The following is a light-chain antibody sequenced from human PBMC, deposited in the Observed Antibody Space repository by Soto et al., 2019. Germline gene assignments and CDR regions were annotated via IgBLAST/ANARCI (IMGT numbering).Light chain of an antibody. CDR3: QQYGGSPPLT. CDR1: QSVSSSY. Sequence: EIVLTQSPGTLSLSPGERATLSCRASQSVSSSYLAWYQQKPGQAPRLLIYGASSRATGIPDRFSGSGSGTDFTLTISRLEPEDFAVYYCQQYGGSPPLTFGPGPKVDIK. V-gene: IGKV3-20*01. J-gene: IGKJ3*01. CDR2: GAS.